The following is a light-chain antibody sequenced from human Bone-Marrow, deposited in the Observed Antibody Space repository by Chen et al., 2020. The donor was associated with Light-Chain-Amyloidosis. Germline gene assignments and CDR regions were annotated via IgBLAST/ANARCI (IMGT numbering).Light chain of an antibody. CDR3: QVWDRSRDRPV. Sequence: SYVLTHPSSVSVAPGQTATIACGGNNIGCTSVHWYPQTPGQAPLLVVYEDSDRPSGIPERLSGSNSGNTATLTISRVEAGDEADYYCQVWDRSRDRPVFGGGTKLTVL. CDR1: NIGCTS. J-gene: IGLJ3*02. V-gene: IGLV3-21*02. CDR2: EDS.